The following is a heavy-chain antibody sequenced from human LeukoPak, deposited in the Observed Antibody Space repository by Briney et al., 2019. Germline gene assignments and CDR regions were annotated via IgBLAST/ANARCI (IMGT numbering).Heavy chain of an antibody. D-gene: IGHD2-15*01. J-gene: IGHJ4*02. CDR1: GFTFSSYS. Sequence: GGSLRLSCAASGFTFSSYSMNWVRQAPGKGLEWVSSISSSSSYIYYADSVKGRFTISRDNAKNSLYLQMISLRAEDTAVYYCARGNCSGGSCYSNYFDYWGQGTLVTVSS. CDR2: ISSSSSYI. CDR3: ARGNCSGGSCYSNYFDY. V-gene: IGHV3-21*01.